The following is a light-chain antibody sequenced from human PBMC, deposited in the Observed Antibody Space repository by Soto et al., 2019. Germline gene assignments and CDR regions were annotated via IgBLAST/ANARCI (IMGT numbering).Light chain of an antibody. Sequence: QSVLTQPPSASGTPGQRVTISCSGGSSNIGSDTVNWYQHLPGTAPKLLIYTNNQRPSGVPDRFSGSKSGTSASLTISGLQSEDEAEYYCASWDDNLNGYVFGTGTKVTVL. V-gene: IGLV1-44*01. J-gene: IGLJ1*01. CDR3: ASWDDNLNGYV. CDR2: TNN. CDR1: SSNIGSDT.